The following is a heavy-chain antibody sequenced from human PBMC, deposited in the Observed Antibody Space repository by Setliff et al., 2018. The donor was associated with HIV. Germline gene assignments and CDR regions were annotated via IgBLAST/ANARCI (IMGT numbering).Heavy chain of an antibody. CDR2: ISYGGIT. V-gene: IGHV4-39*07. CDR1: GGSISSSHDF. D-gene: IGHD3-22*01. CDR3: ARVPGRDYYDTSGDFDY. Sequence: SETLSLTCTVSGGSISSSHDFWNWIRQPPGKGLEWIGAISYGGITYYNPSLTSRVTISIDTSKNQFSLKVTSVTAVDTAVYYCARVPGRDYYDTSGDFDYWGRGTLVTVSS. J-gene: IGHJ4*02.